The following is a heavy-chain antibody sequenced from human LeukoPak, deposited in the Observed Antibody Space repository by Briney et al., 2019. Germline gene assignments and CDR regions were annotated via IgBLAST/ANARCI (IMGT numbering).Heavy chain of an antibody. CDR1: GYIFTSYG. CDR2: ISAYNGNT. J-gene: IGHJ5*02. D-gene: IGHD2-2*01. V-gene: IGHV1-18*01. Sequence: ASVKVSCKASGYIFTSYGISWVRQAPGQGLEWMGWISAYNGNTNYTQKLQGRVTMTTDTSTSTAYMELRSLRSDDTAVYYCARDGNGVVVVPAAIGDPNWFDPWGQGTLVTVSS. CDR3: ARDGNGVVVVPAAIGDPNWFDP.